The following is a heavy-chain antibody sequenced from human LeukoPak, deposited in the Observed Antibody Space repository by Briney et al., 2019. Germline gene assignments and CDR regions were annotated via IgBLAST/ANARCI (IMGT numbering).Heavy chain of an antibody. Sequence: QPGGSLRLSCAASGFTFSNYWMHWVRQAPGKGLVWVSRINSDGSSTTHADSVKGRFTISRDNAKNTLYLQMNSLRAEDTAVYYCARDYGRSRDYGMDVWGQGTTVTVSS. V-gene: IGHV3-74*03. CDR2: INSDGSST. CDR1: GFTFSNYW. D-gene: IGHD3-10*01. J-gene: IGHJ6*02. CDR3: ARDYGRSRDYGMDV.